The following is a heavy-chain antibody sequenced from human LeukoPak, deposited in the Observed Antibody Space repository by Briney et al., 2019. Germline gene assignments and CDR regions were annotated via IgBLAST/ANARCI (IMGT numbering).Heavy chain of an antibody. J-gene: IGHJ4*02. CDR3: AKDSSGDHGAFDY. D-gene: IGHD4-17*01. CDR1: GFTFSSYA. Sequence: GGSLRLSCAASGFTFSSYAMSWVRQAPGKGLEWVSAISGSGGSTYYADSVKGRFTISRDNSKNTLYLQMNSLRAEDAAVYYCAKDSSGDHGAFDYWGQGTLVTVSS. CDR2: ISGSGGST. V-gene: IGHV3-23*01.